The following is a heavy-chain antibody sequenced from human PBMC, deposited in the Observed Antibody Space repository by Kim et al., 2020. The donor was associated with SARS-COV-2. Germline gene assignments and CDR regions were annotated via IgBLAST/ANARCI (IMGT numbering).Heavy chain of an antibody. CDR2: IYYTGST. V-gene: IGHV4-59*01. CDR3: AKEVGGGANDY. J-gene: IGHJ4*02. CDR1: GDSISSYY. Sequence: SETLSLTCTVSGDSISSYYWSWIRQPPGKGLEWIGYIYYTGSTSYNPSLKSRLTITVDTSNNKFSLKLSSVTTADTAEYFCAKEVGGGANDYWGQGTLVTVSS. D-gene: IGHD1-26*01.